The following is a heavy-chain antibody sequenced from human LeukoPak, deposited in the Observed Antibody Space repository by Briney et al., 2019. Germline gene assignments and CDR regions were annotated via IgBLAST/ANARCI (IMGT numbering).Heavy chain of an antibody. V-gene: IGHV1-69*01. Sequence: GSSVKVSCKASGGTFSSYAISWVRQAPGQGLEWMGGIIPIFGTANYAQKFQGRVTITADESTSTAYMELNSLRSEDTAVYYCATDSDPWGPAAGTIDYWGQGTLVTVSS. CDR2: IIPIFGTA. J-gene: IGHJ4*02. CDR1: GGTFSSYA. D-gene: IGHD6-13*01. CDR3: ATDSDPWGPAAGTIDY.